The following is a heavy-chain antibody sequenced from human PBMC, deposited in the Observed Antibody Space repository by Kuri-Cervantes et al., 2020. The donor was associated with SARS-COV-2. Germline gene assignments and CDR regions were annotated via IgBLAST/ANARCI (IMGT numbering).Heavy chain of an antibody. Sequence: ASVKVSCKASGYTFTSYAMHWVRQAPGQRLEWMGWINAGNGNTKYAQKLQGRVTMTIDTSTSTAYMELRSLRSDDTAVYYCARGPTPSHEFDYWGQGTLVTVSS. V-gene: IGHV1-3*01. CDR1: GYTFTSYA. J-gene: IGHJ4*02. CDR2: INAGNGNT. CDR3: ARGPTPSHEFDY.